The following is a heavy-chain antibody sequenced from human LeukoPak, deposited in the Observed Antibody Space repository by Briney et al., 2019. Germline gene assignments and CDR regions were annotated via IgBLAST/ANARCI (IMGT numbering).Heavy chain of an antibody. J-gene: IGHJ4*02. D-gene: IGHD1-26*01. CDR3: ARIGPLVGATRLFDY. CDR2: IYYSGST. Sequence: SETLPLTCTVSGGSISSYYWSWIRQPPGKGLEWIGYIYYSGSTNYNPSLKSRVTISVDTSKNQFSLKLSSVTAADTAVYYCARIGPLVGATRLFDYWGQGTLVTVSS. CDR1: GGSISSYY. V-gene: IGHV4-59*12.